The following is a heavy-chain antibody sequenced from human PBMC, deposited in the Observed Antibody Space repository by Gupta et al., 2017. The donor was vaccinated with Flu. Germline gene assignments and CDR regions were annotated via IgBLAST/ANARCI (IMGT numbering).Heavy chain of an antibody. CDR3: VKTPANCGSRGYIIDY. CDR1: GFTFSSRA. CDR2: ISDDGSST. V-gene: IGHV3-30*18. Sequence: QVLLVESGGGVVQPGGSLRLSCAASGFTFSSRAMHLVRQAPGKGLEWLTVISDDGSSTSYTDSVKGRFTVSRDNSKKMLYLQMSSLRAEDTAVYYCVKTPANCGSRGYIIDYWGQGTLVTVSS. D-gene: IGHD3-22*01. J-gene: IGHJ4*02.